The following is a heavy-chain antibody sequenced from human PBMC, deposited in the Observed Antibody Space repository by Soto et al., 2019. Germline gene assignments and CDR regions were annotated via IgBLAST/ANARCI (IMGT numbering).Heavy chain of an antibody. CDR1: GFTFRSYA. CDR2: ISHDGSNK. V-gene: IGHV3-30-3*01. CDR3: ARGDREDIAVVIGVRPGEYGVDV. Sequence: GGSLRLSCAASGFTFRSYAMHWVRQAPGKGLECVAVISHDGSNKFYRDYVKGRFTISRDDSKNTLYLQINSLRYEDTAVYYCARGDREDIAVVIGVRPGEYGVDVWGQGTTVTVSS. J-gene: IGHJ6*02. D-gene: IGHD2-15*01.